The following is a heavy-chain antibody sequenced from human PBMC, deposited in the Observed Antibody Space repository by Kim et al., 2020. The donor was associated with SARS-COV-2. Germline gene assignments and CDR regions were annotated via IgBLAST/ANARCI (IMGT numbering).Heavy chain of an antibody. J-gene: IGHJ5*02. CDR3: VKDVTYFDYLTGYRPGWFDP. Sequence: GGSLRLSCAASGFTFSSNWMSWVRQGTGKGMEWVASIKEEGSEEMYVDSVKGRFIISRDNVKNSLYLQMNSLRLEDTAVYYCVKDVTYFDYLTGYRPGWFDPWGQGTLVTVSS. CDR1: GFTFSSNW. CDR2: IKEEGSEE. V-gene: IGHV3-7*01. D-gene: IGHD3-9*01.